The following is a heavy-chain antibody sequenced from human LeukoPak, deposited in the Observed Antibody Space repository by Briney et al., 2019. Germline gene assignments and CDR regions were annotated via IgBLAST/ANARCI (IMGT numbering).Heavy chain of an antibody. V-gene: IGHV3-20*04. D-gene: IGHD6-19*01. CDR2: INWNGGST. CDR1: GFTFDDYG. Sequence: GGSLRLSCAASGFTFDDYGMSWVRQAPGKGLEWVSGINWNGGSTGYADSVKGRFTISRDNAKNSLYLQMNSLRAEDTALYYCARSSFAVAGGSYYYYYMDVWGKGTTVTVSS. J-gene: IGHJ6*03. CDR3: ARSSFAVAGGSYYYYYMDV.